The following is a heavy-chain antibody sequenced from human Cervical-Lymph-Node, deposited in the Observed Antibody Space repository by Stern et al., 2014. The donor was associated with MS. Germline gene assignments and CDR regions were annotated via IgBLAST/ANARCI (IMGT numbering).Heavy chain of an antibody. CDR2: IKDKSDGGTT. J-gene: IGHJ4*02. V-gene: IGHV3-15*01. D-gene: IGHD3-22*01. CDR3: TTVRYDRSAKPDF. Sequence: DQLVQSGGGLVKPGGSLRLSCAASGFTFKHAWMSWVRQAPGKGLEWVGRIKDKSDGGTTDYAAPVKGRFTISRDDSKDTLYLELNSLKTEDTAVYYCTTVRYDRSAKPDFWGQGTLVTVSS. CDR1: GFTFKHAW.